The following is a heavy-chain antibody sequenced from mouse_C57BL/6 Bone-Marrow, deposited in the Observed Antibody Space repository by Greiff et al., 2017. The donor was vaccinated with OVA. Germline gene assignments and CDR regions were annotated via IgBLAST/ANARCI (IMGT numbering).Heavy chain of an antibody. V-gene: IGHV1-12*01. CDR2: IYPGNGDT. Sequence: QVQLKQSGAELVRPGASVKMSCKASGYTFTSYNMHWVKQTPRQGLEWIGAIYPGNGDTSYNQKFKGKATLTVDKSSSTAYMQLSSLTSEDSAVYFCARGELLWLRRTPHYYAMDYWGQGTSVTVSS. J-gene: IGHJ4*01. CDR3: ARGELLWLRRTPHYYAMDY. CDR1: GYTFTSYN. D-gene: IGHD2-2*01.